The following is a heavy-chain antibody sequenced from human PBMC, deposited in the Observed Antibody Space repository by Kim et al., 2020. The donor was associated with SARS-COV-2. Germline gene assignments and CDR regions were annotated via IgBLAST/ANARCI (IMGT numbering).Heavy chain of an antibody. V-gene: IGHV3-49*04. CDR2: IRSKPYGGTA. CDR3: TRDGSYTSGNGWYYYYYYMDV. CDR1: GFSFGDAA. D-gene: IGHD6-19*01. Sequence: GGSLRLSCSVSGFSFGDAAISWVRQAPGKGLEWVGFIRSKPYGGTAEYAASVKDRFTISRDDSKSIAYLQMNSLKTEDTALYYCTRDGSYTSGNGWYYYYYYMDVWGKGTPVTVSS. J-gene: IGHJ6*03.